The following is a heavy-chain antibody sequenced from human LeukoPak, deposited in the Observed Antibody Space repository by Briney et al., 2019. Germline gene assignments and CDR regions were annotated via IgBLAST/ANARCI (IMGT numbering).Heavy chain of an antibody. Sequence: GGSLRLSCAASGFTFSSYSMNWVRQAPGKGLEWVSSISSSSSYIYYADSVKGRFTISRDNAKNSLYLQMSSLRAEDTAVYYCARDPPYGDYSGFDYWGQGTLVTVSS. J-gene: IGHJ4*02. CDR3: ARDPPYGDYSGFDY. V-gene: IGHV3-21*01. D-gene: IGHD4-17*01. CDR2: ISSSSSYI. CDR1: GFTFSSYS.